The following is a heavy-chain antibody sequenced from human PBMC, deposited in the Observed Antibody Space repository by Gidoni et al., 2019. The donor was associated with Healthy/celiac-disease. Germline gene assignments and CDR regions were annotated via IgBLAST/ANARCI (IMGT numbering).Heavy chain of an antibody. V-gene: IGHV4-38-2*01. CDR3: ARVKGTSFDY. Sequence: QVQLQESGPGLVKPSETLSLTCAVSGYSISSGYYWGWIRQPPGKGLEWIGSIYHSGSTYYNPSLKSRVTISVDTSKNQFSLKLSSVTAADTAVYYCARVKGTSFDYWGQGTLVTVSS. J-gene: IGHJ4*02. CDR1: GYSISSGYY. CDR2: IYHSGST. D-gene: IGHD3-10*01.